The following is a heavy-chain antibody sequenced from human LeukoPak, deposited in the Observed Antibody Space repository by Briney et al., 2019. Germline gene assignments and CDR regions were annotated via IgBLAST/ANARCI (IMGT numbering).Heavy chain of an antibody. CDR2: ISYDGSDK. D-gene: IGHD6-19*01. V-gene: IGHV3-30*18. CDR1: GFTFRNYG. J-gene: IGHJ4*01. Sequence: GGTLRLSCAASGFTFRNYGMHWVRQAPGEGLEGVAIISYDGSDKHYADSVKGRFRISRDHSKNTLYLQMNSRRPEDTAVYYCAKTLLPVAGTDYWSQGTLVTVSS. CDR3: AKTLLPVAGTDY.